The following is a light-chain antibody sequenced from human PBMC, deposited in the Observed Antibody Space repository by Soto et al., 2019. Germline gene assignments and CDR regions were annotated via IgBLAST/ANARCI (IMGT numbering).Light chain of an antibody. J-gene: IGLJ2*01. CDR2: GDT. V-gene: IGLV1-40*01. CDR1: NSNIGAGYD. CDR3: QSYDSSLSGPVL. Sequence: QSVLTQLPSVSGAPGQRVTISCTGSNSNIGAGYDVNWYQHLPGTAPKLLIYGDTIRPSGVPDRFSGSKSATSASLAIAGLQVEDEGDYYCQSYDSSLSGPVLFGGGTKLTVL.